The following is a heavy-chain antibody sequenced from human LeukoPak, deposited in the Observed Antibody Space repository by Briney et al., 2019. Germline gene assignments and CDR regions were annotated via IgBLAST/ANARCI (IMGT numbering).Heavy chain of an antibody. CDR3: ARNNGMDV. CDR2: VNRDGSET. Sequence: GRSLRLSCAPSGFTFSRHGMHWVRQVPGRGPEWVANVNRDGSETYYLDSVKGRFTISKDNAKNSLYLQMNSLRAEDTALYHCARNNGMDVWGQGTTVIVSS. CDR1: GFTFSRHG. J-gene: IGHJ6*02. V-gene: IGHV3-7*03.